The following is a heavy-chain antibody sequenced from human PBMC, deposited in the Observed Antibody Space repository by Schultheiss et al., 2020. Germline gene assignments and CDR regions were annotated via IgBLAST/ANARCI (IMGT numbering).Heavy chain of an antibody. V-gene: IGHV4-31*03. CDR3: ARDGRAVAGPNYGMDV. CDR2: IYYSGST. CDR1: GGSISSGGYY. J-gene: IGHJ6*02. Sequence: SETLSLTCTVSGGSISSGGYYWSWIRQHPGKGLEWIGYIYYSGSTNYNPSLKSRVTISVDTSKNQFSLQLNSVTPEDTAVYYCARDGRAVAGPNYGMDVWGQGTTVTVSS. D-gene: IGHD6-19*01.